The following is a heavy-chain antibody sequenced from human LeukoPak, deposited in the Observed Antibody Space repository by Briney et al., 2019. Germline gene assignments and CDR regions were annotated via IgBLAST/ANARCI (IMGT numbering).Heavy chain of an antibody. CDR3: ARGGGERYCTSTSCYPFDY. CDR2: ISSSGNSI. V-gene: IGHV3-48*04. Sequence: PGGSLRLSCAASGFTFSSYAMHWVRQAPGKGLEWISYISSSGNSIYYADSVKGRFTISRDNTKNSLYLQMNSLRAEDTAVYYCARGGGERYCTSTSCYPFDYWGQGTLVTVSS. J-gene: IGHJ4*02. D-gene: IGHD2-2*01. CDR1: GFTFSSYA.